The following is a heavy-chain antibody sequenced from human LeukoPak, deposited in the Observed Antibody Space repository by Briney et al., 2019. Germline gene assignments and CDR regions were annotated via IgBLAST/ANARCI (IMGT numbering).Heavy chain of an antibody. J-gene: IGHJ6*02. Sequence: PGGSLGLSCAASGFTFSSYGMHWVRQAPGKGLEWVAVISYDGSNKYYADSVKGRFTISRDNSKNTLYLQMNSLRAEDTAVYYCAKDTYDILTGSTNYYYGMDVWGQGTTVTVSS. V-gene: IGHV3-30*18. CDR3: AKDTYDILTGSTNYYYGMDV. CDR1: GFTFSSYG. CDR2: ISYDGSNK. D-gene: IGHD3-9*01.